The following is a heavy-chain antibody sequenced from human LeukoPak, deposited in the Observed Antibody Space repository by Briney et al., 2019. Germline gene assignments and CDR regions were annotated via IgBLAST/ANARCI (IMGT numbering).Heavy chain of an antibody. J-gene: IGHJ4*02. Sequence: KPGGSLRLSCAASGFTFSDYYISWIRQAPGKGLEWVSYISGTTITIHYADSVKGRFTISRDNAKNSLYLQMNSLRAEDTALYYCARDLSAGGYFDYWGQGTLVTVSS. V-gene: IGHV3-11*01. CDR1: GFTFSDYY. D-gene: IGHD3-10*01. CDR2: ISGTTITI. CDR3: ARDLSAGGYFDY.